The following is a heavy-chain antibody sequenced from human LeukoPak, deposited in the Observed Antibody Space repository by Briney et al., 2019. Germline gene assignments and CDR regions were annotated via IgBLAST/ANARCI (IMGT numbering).Heavy chain of an antibody. V-gene: IGHV5-51*06. CDR3: AIKHDGSWYSPFDY. Sequence: ESLKISCQGSGYTLTIYWIGWVRQMPGKGLAWVGIIYPGDSDTRYSPSFQGQVTISADKSISPAYLQWNSLKASDSAMYYCAIKHDGSWYSPFDYWGQGTLVTVSS. CDR1: GYTLTIYW. CDR2: IYPGDSDT. J-gene: IGHJ4*02. D-gene: IGHD6-13*01.